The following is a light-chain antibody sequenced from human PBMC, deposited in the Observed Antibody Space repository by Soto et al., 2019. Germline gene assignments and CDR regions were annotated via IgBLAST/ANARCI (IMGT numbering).Light chain of an antibody. CDR2: LNSDGSH. CDR1: SGHSNYA. J-gene: IGLJ3*02. Sequence: QLVLTQSPSASASLGASVKLTCTLSSGHSNYAIAWHQQQPEKGPRYLMNLNSDGSHSKGDGIPDRFSGSSSGAERYLTISSLQSEAEADYYCQTWGTGIRVFGGGTKLTVL. V-gene: IGLV4-69*01. CDR3: QTWGTGIRV.